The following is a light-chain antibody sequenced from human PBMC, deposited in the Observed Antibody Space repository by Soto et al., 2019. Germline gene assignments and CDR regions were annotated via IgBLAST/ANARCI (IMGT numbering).Light chain of an antibody. J-gene: IGKJ2*01. CDR1: ERVATSY. V-gene: IGKV3-20*01. CDR3: QQYGRSPLYT. Sequence: DIVLTQSPVILSLSPGDSATLSCRASERVATSYFAWYQQRRGQAPTLLIYDTSTRATGVPDRFTGSGSGTEFILTISSVEPEDFAVYYCQQYGRSPLYTFGQGTQLEI. CDR2: DTS.